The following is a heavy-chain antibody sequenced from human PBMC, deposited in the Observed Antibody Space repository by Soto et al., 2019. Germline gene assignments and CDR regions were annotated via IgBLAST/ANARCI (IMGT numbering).Heavy chain of an antibody. J-gene: IGHJ4*02. CDR2: ISYDGSNK. D-gene: IGHD3-10*01. Sequence: VQLVESGGGVVQPGRSLRLSCAASGFTFSSYAMHWVRQAPGKGLEWVAVISYDGSNKYYADSVKGRFTISRDNSKNTLYLQMNSLRAEDTAVYYCARVQGFGVRGGLLDYWGQGTLVTVSS. CDR3: ARVQGFGVRGGLLDY. CDR1: GFTFSSYA. V-gene: IGHV3-30-3*01.